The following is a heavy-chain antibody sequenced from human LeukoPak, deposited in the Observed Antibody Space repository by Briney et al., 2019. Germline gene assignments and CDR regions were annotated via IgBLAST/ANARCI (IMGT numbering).Heavy chain of an antibody. D-gene: IGHD6-19*01. J-gene: IGHJ1*01. Sequence: PGGSLRLSCAASGFTFSSYGMHWVRQAPGKGLEWVAVISYDGSNKYYADSVKGRFTISRDNSKNTLYLQMNSLRAEDTAAYYCAKGIAVAGTIEYFQHWGQGTLVTVSS. CDR1: GFTFSSYG. CDR2: ISYDGSNK. CDR3: AKGIAVAGTIEYFQH. V-gene: IGHV3-30*18.